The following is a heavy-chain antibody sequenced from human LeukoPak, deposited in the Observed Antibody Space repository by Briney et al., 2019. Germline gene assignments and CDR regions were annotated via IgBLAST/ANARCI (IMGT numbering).Heavy chain of an antibody. D-gene: IGHD3-22*01. Sequence: GASVKVSCKASGYSISWVRQAPGKGLEWMGWVSPSHTTRVYAQEFQGRVTMTADTNTNTVSMELRSLRSDDTAVYYCARWDYYDSRTFDIWGQGTMVTVSS. CDR3: ARWDYYDSRTFDI. J-gene: IGHJ3*02. V-gene: IGHV1-18*01. CDR2: VSPSHTTR. CDR1: GYS.